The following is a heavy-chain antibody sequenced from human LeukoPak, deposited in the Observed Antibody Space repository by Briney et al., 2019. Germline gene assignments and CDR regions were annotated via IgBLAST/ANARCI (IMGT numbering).Heavy chain of an antibody. Sequence: GGSLRLSCAASGFTFSSYAMSWVRQAPGKGLEWVSAISGSGANTYYADSVKGRFTISRDNSKNTMYLQMNSLRAEDTAVYYCAKDNFYGFLRASNAFDIWGQGTMATVSS. D-gene: IGHD3-10*01. V-gene: IGHV3-23*01. CDR2: ISGSGANT. CDR3: AKDNFYGFLRASNAFDI. CDR1: GFTFSSYA. J-gene: IGHJ3*02.